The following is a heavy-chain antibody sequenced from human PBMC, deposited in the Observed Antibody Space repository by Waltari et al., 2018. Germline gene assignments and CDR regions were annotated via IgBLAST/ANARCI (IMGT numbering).Heavy chain of an antibody. CDR3: ATGPAAWWAFDV. J-gene: IGHJ3*01. D-gene: IGHD2-8*02. Sequence: QVQLVQSGPEVREPGAPVTVSCKASGHPFASYDINWVRQAPGEGLEWIGWMNPNNGDTAFAQKFQGRVTLARNTSISTAYMELSSLTSDDTAMYYCATGPAAWWAFDVWGQGTMVAVSS. CDR2: MNPNNGDT. CDR1: GHPFASYD. V-gene: IGHV1-8*01.